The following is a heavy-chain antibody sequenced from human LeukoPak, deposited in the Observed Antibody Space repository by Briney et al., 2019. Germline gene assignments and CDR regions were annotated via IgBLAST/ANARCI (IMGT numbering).Heavy chain of an antibody. CDR2: IKQDGSEK. V-gene: IGHV3-7*03. CDR1: GFTFSSYW. Sequence: PGGSLRLSCAASGFTFSSYWMSWVRQAPGKGLEWVANIKQDGSEKYYVDSVKGRFTISRDNAKNSLYLQMNSLRSDDTAVYYCARDGYSSSYDAFDIWGQGTMVTVSS. D-gene: IGHD6-13*01. J-gene: IGHJ3*02. CDR3: ARDGYSSSYDAFDI.